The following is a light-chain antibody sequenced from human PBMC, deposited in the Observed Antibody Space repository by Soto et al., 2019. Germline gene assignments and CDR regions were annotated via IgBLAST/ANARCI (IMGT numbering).Light chain of an antibody. Sequence: QSALTQPASVSGSPGQSITISCTGTSSDVGGYDYVSWCQQHPGKAPKLVIYDVSNRPSGVSNRFSGSKSGNTASLTISGLQADDEADYYCSSYTSSSTYVFGTGTKLTVL. J-gene: IGLJ1*01. CDR2: DVS. CDR3: SSYTSSSTYV. CDR1: SSDVGGYDY. V-gene: IGLV2-14*01.